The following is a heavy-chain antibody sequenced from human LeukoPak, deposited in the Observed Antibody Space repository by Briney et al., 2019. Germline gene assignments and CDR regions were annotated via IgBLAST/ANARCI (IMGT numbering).Heavy chain of an antibody. CDR1: GGSRSSYY. CDR2: IDTSGRT. Sequence: SETLSLTCSVSGGSRSSYYWSWIRQPAGKGLEWIGRIDTSGRTNYNPSIKSRITMSIDTSSNQVSLKLRSVTAADTAVYYCARVGPSVGLRYFDWYTTTYSSLNYWGQGTLVTVSS. D-gene: IGHD3-9*01. J-gene: IGHJ4*02. CDR3: ARVGPSVGLRYFDWYTTTYSSLNY. V-gene: IGHV4-4*07.